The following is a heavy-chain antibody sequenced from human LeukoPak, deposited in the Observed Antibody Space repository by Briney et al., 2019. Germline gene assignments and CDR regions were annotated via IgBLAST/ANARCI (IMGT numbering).Heavy chain of an antibody. D-gene: IGHD6-6*01. CDR1: GFTFSSYG. CDR3: ARTEHSSSGLDY. CDR2: IWYDGSNK. Sequence: GGSLRLSCAASGFTFSSYGMHWVRQAPGKGLEWVAVIWYDGSNKYYADSVKGRFTISRDNSKNTLYLQMNSLRDEDTAVYYCARTEHSSSGLDYWGQGTLVTVSS. J-gene: IGHJ4*02. V-gene: IGHV3-33*01.